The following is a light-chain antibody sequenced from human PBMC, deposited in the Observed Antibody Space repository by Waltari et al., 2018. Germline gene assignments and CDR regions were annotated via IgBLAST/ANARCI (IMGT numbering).Light chain of an antibody. CDR2: DAS. V-gene: IGKV3-11*01. CDR3: QQRSNWMFT. CDR1: QSVYNS. J-gene: IGKJ2*01. Sequence: DIVLTQSPATLSLSPGDRTTLSCRASQSVYNSLGWYQQKPGQAPRLLIYDASRRATDIPARFSGGGSGTDFTLTISSLEPEDFAVFYCQQRSNWMFTFGQGTKLDIK.